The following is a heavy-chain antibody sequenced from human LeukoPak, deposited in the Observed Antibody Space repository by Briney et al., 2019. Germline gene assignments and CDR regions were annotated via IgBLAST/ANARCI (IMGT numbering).Heavy chain of an antibody. CDR2: INSDGSST. D-gene: IGHD6-6*01. CDR3: ARAKPYSSSSLDY. Sequence: GGSLRLSCAASGFTFSSYWMYWVRQAPGKELVWVSRINSDGSSTSYADSVKGRFTISRDNAKNTLYLQMNSLRAEDTAVYYCARAKPYSSSSLDYWGQGTLVTVSS. CDR1: GFTFSSYW. J-gene: IGHJ4*02. V-gene: IGHV3-74*01.